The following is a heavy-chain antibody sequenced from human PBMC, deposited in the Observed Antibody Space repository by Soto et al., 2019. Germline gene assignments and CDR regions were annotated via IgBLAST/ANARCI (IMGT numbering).Heavy chain of an antibody. CDR2: IIPIFGTA. Sequence: GASVKVSCKASGGTFSSYAISWVRQAPGQGLEWIGGIIPIFGTANYAQKFQGRVTITADESTSTAYMELSSLRSEDTAVYYCARVLLERGFYYYYGMDVWGQGTTVTVS. D-gene: IGHD1-1*01. J-gene: IGHJ6*02. CDR1: GGTFSSYA. CDR3: ARVLLERGFYYYYGMDV. V-gene: IGHV1-69*13.